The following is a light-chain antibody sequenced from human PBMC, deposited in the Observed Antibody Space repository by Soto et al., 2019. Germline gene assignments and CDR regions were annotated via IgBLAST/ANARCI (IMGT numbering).Light chain of an antibody. Sequence: QAVVTQPPSVSGAPGQRVTISCTGSSSNIGAGYAVHWYHQLPGTAPKLLIYGNNNRPSGVPDRFSGSKSGTSASLAITGLQAEDEADYYCQSYDSSLSSSIFGGGTKLTVL. CDR3: QSYDSSLSSSI. CDR1: SSNIGAGYA. CDR2: GNN. J-gene: IGLJ2*01. V-gene: IGLV1-40*01.